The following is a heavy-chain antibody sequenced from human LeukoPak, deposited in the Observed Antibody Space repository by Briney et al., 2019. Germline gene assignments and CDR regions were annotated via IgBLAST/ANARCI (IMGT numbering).Heavy chain of an antibody. CDR1: GFTFSSYA. V-gene: IGHV3-30*04. CDR3: ARTPDDILTGHDAFDI. J-gene: IGHJ3*02. D-gene: IGHD3-9*01. CDR2: ISYDGSNK. Sequence: GRSQRLSCAASGFTFSSYAMHWVRQAPGKGLEWVAVISYDGSNKNYADSVKGRFTISRDNSKNTLYLQMNSLGAEDTAVYYCARTPDDILTGHDAFDIWGQGTMVTVSS.